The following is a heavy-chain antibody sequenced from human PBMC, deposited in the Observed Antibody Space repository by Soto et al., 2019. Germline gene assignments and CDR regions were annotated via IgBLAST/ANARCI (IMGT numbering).Heavy chain of an antibody. D-gene: IGHD1-1*01. V-gene: IGHV1-18*01. J-gene: IGHJ4*02. CDR3: ARGRYGDY. Sequence: QVHLVQSGAEVKKPGASVKVSCKGSGYAFTTYGITWVRQAPGQALEWMGWISAHNGNTNYAQKLQGRVTVTRDTSTSTAYMELRSLRSDDTAVSYCARGRYGDYWGQGALVTVSS. CDR1: GYAFTTYG. CDR2: ISAHNGNT.